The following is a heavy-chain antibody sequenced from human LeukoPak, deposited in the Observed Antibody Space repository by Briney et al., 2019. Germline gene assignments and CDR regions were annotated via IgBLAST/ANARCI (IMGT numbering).Heavy chain of an antibody. CDR2: IRYDGSNK. CDR3: AKDLVPAAIQDWYFDL. J-gene: IGHJ2*01. D-gene: IGHD2-2*02. V-gene: IGHV3-30*02. Sequence: GGSLRLSCAASGFTFSSYGMHWARQAPGKGLEWVAFIRYDGSNKYYADSVKGRFTISRDNSKNTLYLQMNSLRAEDTAVYYCAKDLVPAAIQDWYFDLWGRGTLVTVSS. CDR1: GFTFSSYG.